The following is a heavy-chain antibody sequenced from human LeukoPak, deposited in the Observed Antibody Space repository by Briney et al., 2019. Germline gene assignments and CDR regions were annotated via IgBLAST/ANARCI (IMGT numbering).Heavy chain of an antibody. CDR1: GLTFSTYA. D-gene: IGHD4-17*01. CDR3: ARDRVTWGDGDYVGVY. J-gene: IGHJ4*02. CDR2: TSYDGSNK. Sequence: PGGSLRLSCAASGLTFSTYALHWVRQPPGKGLKWVALTSYDGSNKYYEDSVKGRFTISRDNSKNTLYLEMSSLRPEDTAMYYCARDRVTWGDGDYVGVYWGQGALVTVSS. V-gene: IGHV3-30-3*01.